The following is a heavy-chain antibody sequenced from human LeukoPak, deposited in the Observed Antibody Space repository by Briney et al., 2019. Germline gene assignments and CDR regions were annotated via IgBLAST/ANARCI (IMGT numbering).Heavy chain of an antibody. J-gene: IGHJ1*01. V-gene: IGHV3-11*03. Sequence: GGSLRLSCAASGITFSDYYMRWIRQAPGKGLEWVSYISSSSSYTNYADSVKGRFTISRDNAKNSLYLQMNSLRAEDTAVYYCASLYGGNSVYFQHWGQGTLVTVSS. CDR3: ASLYGGNSVYFQH. CDR2: ISSSSSYT. D-gene: IGHD4-23*01. CDR1: GITFSDYY.